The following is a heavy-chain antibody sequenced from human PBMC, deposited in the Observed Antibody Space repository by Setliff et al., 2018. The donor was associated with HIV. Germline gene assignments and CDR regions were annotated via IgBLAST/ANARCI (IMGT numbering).Heavy chain of an antibody. CDR1: GDTFNNYG. CDR3: ASAGLMIARPFYYYMDV. J-gene: IGHJ6*03. D-gene: IGHD3-22*01. CDR2: IIPIFKSA. Sequence: ASVKVSCKVSGDTFNNYGLNWVRQAPGQGLEWMGGIIPIFKSADYAQKFQGRVTITTDESTSTAYMDLSSLRSEDTAIYYCASAGLMIARPFYYYMDVWGTGTTVTVSS. V-gene: IGHV1-69*05.